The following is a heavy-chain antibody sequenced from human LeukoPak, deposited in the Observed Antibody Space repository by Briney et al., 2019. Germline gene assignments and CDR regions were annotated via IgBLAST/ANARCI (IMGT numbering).Heavy chain of an antibody. Sequence: SQTLSLTCAISGDSVSSNSATWNWVRQSPSRGLEWLGRTYYRSRWYSDYAISVKSRITVNPDTSKNHFSLQLNSVTPEDTAVYYCARHEGGAFDIWGQGTMVTVSS. V-gene: IGHV6-1*01. J-gene: IGHJ3*02. CDR2: TYYRSRWYS. CDR1: GDSVSSNSAT. D-gene: IGHD1-26*01. CDR3: ARHEGGAFDI.